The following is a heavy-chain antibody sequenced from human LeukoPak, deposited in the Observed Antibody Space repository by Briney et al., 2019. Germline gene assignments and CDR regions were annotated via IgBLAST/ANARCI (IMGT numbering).Heavy chain of an antibody. Sequence: GSSVKVSCKASGGTFSSYAISWVRQAPGQGLEWMGGIIPIFGTANYAQKFQGRVTITADESTSTAYMELSSLRSEDTAVYYCARSVEGQQLPRGFDYWGQGTLVTVSS. V-gene: IGHV1-69*01. CDR3: ARSVEGQQLPRGFDY. CDR1: GGTFSSYA. J-gene: IGHJ4*02. CDR2: IIPIFGTA. D-gene: IGHD6-13*01.